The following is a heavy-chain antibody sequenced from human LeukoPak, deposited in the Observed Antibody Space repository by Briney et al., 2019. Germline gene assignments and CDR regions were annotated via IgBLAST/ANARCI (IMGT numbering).Heavy chain of an antibody. V-gene: IGHV4-61*10. CDR1: GGSISSGSYY. CDR2: IYYSGNT. Sequence: KSSQTLSHTCTVSGGSISSGSYYWSWIRQPAGKGLEWIAYIYYSGNTNYNPSLKSRVTISVDTSKNQFSLKLSSVTAADTAVYYCAATYYYDSSGYSLYAFDIWGQGTMVTVSS. J-gene: IGHJ3*02. D-gene: IGHD3-22*01. CDR3: AATYYYDSSGYSLYAFDI.